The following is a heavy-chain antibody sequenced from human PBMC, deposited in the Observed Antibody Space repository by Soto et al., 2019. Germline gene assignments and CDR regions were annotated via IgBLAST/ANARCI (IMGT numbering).Heavy chain of an antibody. CDR2: IKSDGSGT. V-gene: IGHV3-74*01. J-gene: IGHJ4*02. Sequence: EVQLVESGGGLVQPGESLTLSCAASGFTFSSYWMHWVRQAPGKGLVWVSRIKSDGSGTYYADSVKGRLTISRDNARNMLYLQMNSLRVEDTAVYFCARGVGDRYGGNGYLGRHWGQGTLVTVSS. CDR3: ARGVGDRYGGNGYLGRH. D-gene: IGHD5-18*01. CDR1: GFTFSSYW.